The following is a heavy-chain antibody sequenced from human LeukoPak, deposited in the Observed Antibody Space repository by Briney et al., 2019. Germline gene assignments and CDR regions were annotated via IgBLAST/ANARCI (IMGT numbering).Heavy chain of an antibody. J-gene: IGHJ4*02. D-gene: IGHD2-15*01. V-gene: IGHV3-30*02. Sequence: PGGSLRLSCAGSGFAFNIFGMHWIRQAPGKGLEWVTSITHDGSSKYYADSVKGRFTISRDNAKNSLYLQMNSLRAEDTALYYCAKDLCSGGSCYYFDYWGQGTLVTVSS. CDR2: ITHDGSSK. CDR3: AKDLCSGGSCYYFDY. CDR1: GFAFNIFG.